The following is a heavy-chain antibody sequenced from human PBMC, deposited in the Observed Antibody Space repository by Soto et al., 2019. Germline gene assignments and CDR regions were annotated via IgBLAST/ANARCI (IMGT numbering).Heavy chain of an antibody. J-gene: IGHJ3*01. V-gene: IGHV3-23*01. CDR3: SKDPNTHLLGGFEF. CDR1: GFTFSSYT. Sequence: GGSLSLSCAASGFTFSSYTLCWVRQAPGKGLEWVSGVSGSGTRTYYPDSVKGRFTSSRNNSENTLSLQMNSLRDEDTAVYYWSKDPNTHLLGGFEFGGQGTMVTVSS. D-gene: IGHD2-15*01. CDR2: VSGSGTRT.